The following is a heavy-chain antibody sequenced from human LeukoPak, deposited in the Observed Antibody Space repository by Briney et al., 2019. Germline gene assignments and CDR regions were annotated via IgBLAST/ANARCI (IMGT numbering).Heavy chain of an antibody. D-gene: IGHD6-13*01. Sequence: PSETLSLTCTVSGGSISSHYWSWIRQPPGKGLEWIGYIYYSGSTNYNPSLKSRVTISVDTSKNQCSLKLSSVTAADTAVYYCARAPSSSSWSYYFDYWGQGTLVTVSS. V-gene: IGHV4-59*11. J-gene: IGHJ4*02. CDR1: GGSISSHY. CDR2: IYYSGST. CDR3: ARAPSSSSWSYYFDY.